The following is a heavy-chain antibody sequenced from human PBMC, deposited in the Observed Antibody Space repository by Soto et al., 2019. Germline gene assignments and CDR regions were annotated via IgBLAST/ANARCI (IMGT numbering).Heavy chain of an antibody. CDR1: GGSISSSSYY. CDR2: IYYSWST. Sequence: SETLSLTCTVSGGSISSSSYYWGWIRQPPGKCLEWICYIYYSWSTYYNPSLKSRVTISVDTSKNQFSLKLSSVTAADTAVYYCTRKCGGDCYFAFDIWGQGTMVTVSS. J-gene: IGHJ3*02. CDR3: TRKCGGDCYFAFDI. D-gene: IGHD2-21*02. V-gene: IGHV4-31*03.